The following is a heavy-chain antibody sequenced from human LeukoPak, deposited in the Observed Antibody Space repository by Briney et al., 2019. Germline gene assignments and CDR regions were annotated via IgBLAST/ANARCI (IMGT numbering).Heavy chain of an antibody. Sequence: PSETLSLTCTVSGASISSGSYYWGWIRQPPGKGLEWIASIYYRGSTYDNPSLKSRVTISLDTSKNQFSLKLTSVTAADTATYYCARETSLAGFASGLGFNYWGQGILVTVSS. CDR2: IYYRGST. J-gene: IGHJ4*02. CDR3: ARETSLAGFASGLGFNY. CDR1: GASISSGSYY. V-gene: IGHV4-39*07. D-gene: IGHD6-19*01.